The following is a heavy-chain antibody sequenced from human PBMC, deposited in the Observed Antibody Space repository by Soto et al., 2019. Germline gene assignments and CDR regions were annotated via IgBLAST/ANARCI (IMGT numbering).Heavy chain of an antibody. CDR3: GGGFLSGYERGPQNHYYYYGMDV. CDR2: IIPIFGTA. D-gene: IGHD3-3*01. CDR1: GGTFSSYA. V-gene: IGHV1-69*01. J-gene: IGHJ6*02. Sequence: QVQLVQSGAEVKKPGSSVKVSCKASGGTFSSYAISWVRQAPGQGLEWMGGIIPIFGTANYAQKFQGRVTITADESTSTAYMELSSLRSEDTAVYYCGGGFLSGYERGPQNHYYYYGMDVWGQGTTVTVSS.